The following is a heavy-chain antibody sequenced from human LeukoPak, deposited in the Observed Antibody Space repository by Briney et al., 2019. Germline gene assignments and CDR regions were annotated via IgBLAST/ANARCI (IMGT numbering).Heavy chain of an antibody. CDR2: IYHSGST. J-gene: IGHJ4*02. CDR3: AREYSSSWYFGY. Sequence: PSETLSLTCTVSVYSISSGYYWGWIRQPPGKGLEWIGSIYHSGSTYYNPSLKSRVTISVDTSKNQFFLKLSSVTAADTAVYYCAREYSSSWYFGYWGQGNLVTVSS. D-gene: IGHD6-13*01. CDR1: VYSISSGYY. V-gene: IGHV4-38-2*02.